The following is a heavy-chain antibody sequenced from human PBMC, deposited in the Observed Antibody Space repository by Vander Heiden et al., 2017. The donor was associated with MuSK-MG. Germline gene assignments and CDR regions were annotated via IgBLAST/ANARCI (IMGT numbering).Heavy chain of an antibody. CDR3: ARAWYLYYDVGKVDAFDI. Sequence: EVQLVESGGGLVQPGGSLGLSCAASGFTSSSYWMSWVRQAPGKGLEWVANIKPDGSERYYVDSVKGRFTISRDNAKNSLYLQMNSLRAEDTAVYYCARAWYLYYDVGKVDAFDIWGQGTMVTVSS. CDR1: GFTSSSYW. D-gene: IGHD3-22*01. CDR2: IKPDGSER. V-gene: IGHV3-7*01. J-gene: IGHJ3*02.